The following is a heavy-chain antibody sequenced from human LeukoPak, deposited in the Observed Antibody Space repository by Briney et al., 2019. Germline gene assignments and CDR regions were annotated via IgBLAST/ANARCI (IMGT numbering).Heavy chain of an antibody. CDR1: GYTFTSYY. J-gene: IGHJ4*02. Sequence: ASVKVSCKASGYTFTSYYMHWVRQAPGQGLEWMGIINPSGGSTSYAQKFQGRVTMTRDTSTSTVYMELSSLRSEDTAVYYCARGLIGYYDFWSGYPDYWGQGTLVTVSS. CDR2: INPSGGST. D-gene: IGHD3-3*01. CDR3: ARGLIGYYDFWSGYPDY. V-gene: IGHV1-46*01.